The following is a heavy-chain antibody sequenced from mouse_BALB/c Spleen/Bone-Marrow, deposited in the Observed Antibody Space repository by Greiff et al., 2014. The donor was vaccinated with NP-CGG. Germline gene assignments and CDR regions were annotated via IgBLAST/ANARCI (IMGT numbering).Heavy chain of an antibody. D-gene: IGHD2-3*01. J-gene: IGHJ4*01. CDR1: GYTFSSYW. V-gene: IGHV1-9*01. Sequence: VQLQQSGAELMKPGASVKISCKATGYTFSSYWIEWVKQRPGHGLEWIGEILPGSGSTNYNEKFKGKATFTADTSSNTAYMQLSSLTSEDSAVYYCARRAVDGYLYAMDYWGQGTSVTVSS. CDR3: ARRAVDGYLYAMDY. CDR2: ILPGSGST.